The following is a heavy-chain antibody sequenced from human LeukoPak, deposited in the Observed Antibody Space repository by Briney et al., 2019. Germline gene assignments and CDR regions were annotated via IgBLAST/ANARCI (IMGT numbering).Heavy chain of an antibody. D-gene: IGHD6-13*01. CDR3: AKAGVDSSSWYSMDV. V-gene: IGHV3-21*01. J-gene: IGHJ6*04. Sequence: TGGSLRLSCAASGFTFSSYSMNWVRQAPGKGLEWVSSISSSSSYIYYADSVKGRFTISRDNAKNLLYLQMNSLRAEDTAVYYCAKAGVDSSSWYSMDVWGKGTTVTISS. CDR1: GFTFSSYS. CDR2: ISSSSSYI.